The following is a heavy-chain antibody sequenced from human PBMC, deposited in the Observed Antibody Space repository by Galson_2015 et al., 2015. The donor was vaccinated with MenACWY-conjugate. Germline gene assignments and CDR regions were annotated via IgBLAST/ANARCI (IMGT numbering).Heavy chain of an antibody. J-gene: IGHJ5*02. CDR2: ISSSSSYI. V-gene: IGHV3-21*01. D-gene: IGHD1-26*01. Sequence: SLRLSCAASGFTFSSYSMNWVRQAPGKGLEWVSSISSSSSYIYYADSVKGRFTISRDNAKNSLYLQMNSLRAEDTAVYYCARGEGPGGFDPWGQGTLVTVSS. CDR1: GFTFSSYS. CDR3: ARGEGPGGFDP.